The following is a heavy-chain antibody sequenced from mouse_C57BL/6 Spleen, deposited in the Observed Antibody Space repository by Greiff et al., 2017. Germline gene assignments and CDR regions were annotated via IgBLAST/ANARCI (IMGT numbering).Heavy chain of an antibody. CDR3: AKDCPWYVDV. V-gene: IGHV1-52*01. Sequence: QVQLLQPGAELVRPGSSVKLSCKASGYTFNSYWMHWVKQRPVQCLEWIGNIDPSDSESQYNQKFKDKATLTVDKSSSTAYMQLSSMTSEDSAVYYCAKDCPWYVDVWGTGTTVTVSS. J-gene: IGHJ1*03. CDR2: IDPSDSES. CDR1: GYTFNSYW.